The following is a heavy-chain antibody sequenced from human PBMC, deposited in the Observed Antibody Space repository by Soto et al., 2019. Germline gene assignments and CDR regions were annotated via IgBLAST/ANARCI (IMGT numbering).Heavy chain of an antibody. J-gene: IGHJ4*02. D-gene: IGHD3-22*01. V-gene: IGHV3-21*01. CDR3: ARLSSGYFYVDY. Sequence: PGGSLRLSCAASGFTFSSYAMNWVRQAPGKGLEWVSYIRGSGNYIYYADSVKGRFTISRDNAKDSLYLQMNSLRPEDTAVYYCARLSSGYFYVDYWGQGTLVTVSS. CDR2: IRGSGNYI. CDR1: GFTFSSYA.